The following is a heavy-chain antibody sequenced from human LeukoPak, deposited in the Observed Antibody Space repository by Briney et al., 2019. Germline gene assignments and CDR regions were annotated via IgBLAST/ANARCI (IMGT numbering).Heavy chain of an antibody. Sequence: SETLSLTCTVSGDSIIGYYWSWIRQPPGKGLEWIGYIHYSGSTNYNPSLQSRVTISVDTSRSHFSLKLSSATAADTAVYYCARVEAATHFDYWGQGTLVTVSS. CDR2: IHYSGST. V-gene: IGHV4-59*01. CDR3: ARVEAATHFDY. J-gene: IGHJ4*02. D-gene: IGHD2-15*01. CDR1: GDSIIGYY.